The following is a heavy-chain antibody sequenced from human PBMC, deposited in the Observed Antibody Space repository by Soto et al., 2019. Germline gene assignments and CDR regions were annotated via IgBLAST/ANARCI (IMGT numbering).Heavy chain of an antibody. D-gene: IGHD2-8*01. V-gene: IGHV3-13*01. Sequence: EGSQSLSCESSGVTYSWLGVHWVRPPTGKGLEWVSSIGTAGDTYYAVSVKGRFTISRDNAKNSLSLQMNSLRAGDMAVYFCAKSQEIGTNFFDSWGQGTQVTVSS. J-gene: IGHJ4*02. CDR3: AKSQEIGTNFFDS. CDR1: GVTYSWLG. CDR2: IGTAGDT.